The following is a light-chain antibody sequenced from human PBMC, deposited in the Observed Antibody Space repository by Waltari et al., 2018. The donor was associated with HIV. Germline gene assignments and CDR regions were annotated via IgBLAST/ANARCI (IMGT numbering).Light chain of an antibody. CDR2: EDS. V-gene: IGLV3-10*01. CDR3: YSRDSSGNSWV. Sequence: SYERTQTPSATVSTGHTDRNTCPGDALPRRCADWYQQKSGQAPVLVIYEDSKRPSGIPVRFSGSSSGTMATLTISGAQVEDEADYYCYSRDSSGNSWVFGGGTKLTVL. J-gene: IGLJ3*02. CDR1: ALPRRC.